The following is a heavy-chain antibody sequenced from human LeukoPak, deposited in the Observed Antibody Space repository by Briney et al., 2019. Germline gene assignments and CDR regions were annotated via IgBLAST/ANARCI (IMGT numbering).Heavy chain of an antibody. CDR3: AKDIVVVPAPMGNYGMDV. D-gene: IGHD2-2*01. CDR1: GFTFSSYA. V-gene: IGHV3-23*01. Sequence: GGSLRLSCAASGFTFSSYAMSWVRQAPGNGLEWVSAISGSGGSTYYADSVKGRFTISRDNSKNTLYLQMNSLRAEDTAVYYCAKDIVVVPAPMGNYGMDVWGQGTTVTVSS. J-gene: IGHJ6*02. CDR2: ISGSGGST.